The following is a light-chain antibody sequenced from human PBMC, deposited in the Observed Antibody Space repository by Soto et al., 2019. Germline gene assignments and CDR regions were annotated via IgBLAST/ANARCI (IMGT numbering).Light chain of an antibody. J-gene: IGLJ7*01. V-gene: IGLV2-8*01. Sequence: QSALTQPPSASGSPGQSVTISCTGTSSDVGAYDYVSWYQQHPGKAPKLMISEVSKRPSGVPDRFSGSKSGNTASLTVSGLQADDEADYYCSSYAGSNIYVFGSGTQLTVL. CDR2: EVS. CDR1: SSDVGAYDY. CDR3: SSYAGSNIYV.